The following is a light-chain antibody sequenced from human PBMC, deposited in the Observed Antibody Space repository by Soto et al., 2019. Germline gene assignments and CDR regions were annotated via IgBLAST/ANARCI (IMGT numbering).Light chain of an antibody. J-gene: IGLJ3*02. V-gene: IGLV2-14*01. CDR1: SSDIGGYNY. Sequence: QSALTQPASVSGSPGQSITISCTGTSSDIGGYNYVSWYQQHPGKAPKLMIYEVTNRPSGVSHRFSGSKSGNTASLTISGLQAEDEADYYCSAYTSSSTWVFGRGTQLTVL. CDR3: SAYTSSSTWV. CDR2: EVT.